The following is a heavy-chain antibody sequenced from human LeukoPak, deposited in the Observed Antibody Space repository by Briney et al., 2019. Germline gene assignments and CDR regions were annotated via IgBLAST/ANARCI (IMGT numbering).Heavy chain of an antibody. Sequence: PSETLSLTCAVSGGSISSSNWWSWVRQPPGKGLEWIGEIYHSGSTNYNPSLKSRVTISVDTSKNQFSLKLSSVTAADTAVYYCASLNSGSYSGWGQGTLVTVSS. CDR3: ASLNSGSYSG. V-gene: IGHV4-4*02. J-gene: IGHJ4*02. D-gene: IGHD1-26*01. CDR1: GGSISSSNW. CDR2: IYHSGST.